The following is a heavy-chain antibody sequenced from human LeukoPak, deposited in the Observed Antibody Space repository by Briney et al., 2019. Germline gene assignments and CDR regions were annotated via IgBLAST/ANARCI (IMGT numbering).Heavy chain of an antibody. J-gene: IGHJ2*01. CDR3: ARAVPAHWYFDL. Sequence: GASVTVSCTASGYTFTSYDINWVRQATGQGLEWMGWMNPNSGNTGYAQKFQGRVTMTRNTSINTAYMELSSLRSEDTAVYYCARAVPAHWYFDLWGRGTLVTVSS. CDR1: GYTFTSYD. D-gene: IGHD6-25*01. V-gene: IGHV1-8*01. CDR2: MNPNSGNT.